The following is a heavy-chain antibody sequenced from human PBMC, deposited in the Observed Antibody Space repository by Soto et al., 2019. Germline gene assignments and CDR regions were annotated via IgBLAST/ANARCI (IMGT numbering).Heavy chain of an antibody. D-gene: IGHD3-22*01. CDR2: INPNSGGT. J-gene: IGHJ4*02. CDR1: GYTFTGYY. CDR3: ARDLNYYDSSGYYSFDY. Sequence: ASVKVSCKASGYTFTGYYMHWVRQAPGQGLEWMGWINPNSGGTNYAQKFQGRVTMTRDTSISTAYMELSRLRSDDTAVYYCARDLNYYDSSGYYSFDYWGQGTLVTVSS. V-gene: IGHV1-2*02.